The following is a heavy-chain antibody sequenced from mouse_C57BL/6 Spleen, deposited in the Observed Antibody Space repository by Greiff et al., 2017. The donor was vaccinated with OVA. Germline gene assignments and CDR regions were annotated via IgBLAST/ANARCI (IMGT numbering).Heavy chain of an antibody. J-gene: IGHJ3*01. CDR2: IYPGDGDT. CDR1: GYAFSSYW. V-gene: IGHV1-80*01. Sequence: VKLQESGAELVKPGASVKISCKASGYAFSSYWMNWVKQRPGKGLEWIGQIYPGDGDTNYNGKFKGKATLTADKSSSTAYMQLSSLTSEDSAVYFCARSSYYGSSYAFAYWGQGTLVTVSA. CDR3: ARSSYYGSSYAFAY. D-gene: IGHD1-1*01.